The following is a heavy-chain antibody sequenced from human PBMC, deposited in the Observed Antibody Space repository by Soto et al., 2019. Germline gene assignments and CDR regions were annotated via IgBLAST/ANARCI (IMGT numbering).Heavy chain of an antibody. CDR3: VHTIGMTTVTTVDY. CDR1: GFSLNSGGVG. V-gene: IGHV2-5*02. CDR2: IYYDDDQ. D-gene: IGHD4-17*01. Sequence: QITLKESGPTLVKPTQTLTLTCTFSGFSLNSGGVGVGWIRQPPGKALEWLALIYYDDDQRYSPSLKSRLTITKDTSKSQVVLTMTNMDPVDIATYFCVHTIGMTTVTTVDYWGQGTLVTVSS. J-gene: IGHJ4*02.